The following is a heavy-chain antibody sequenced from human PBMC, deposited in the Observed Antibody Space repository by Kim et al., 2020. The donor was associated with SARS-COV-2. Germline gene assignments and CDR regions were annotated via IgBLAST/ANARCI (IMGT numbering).Heavy chain of an antibody. CDR1: GYTFTSYG. CDR3: ARDEGPPYSGYELKGLYYYYGMDV. CDR2: ISAYNGNT. V-gene: IGHV1-18*01. Sequence: ASVKVSCKASGYTFTSYGISWVRQAPGQGLEWMGWISAYNGNTNYAQKLQGRVTMTTDTSTSTAYMELRSLRSDDTAVYYCARDEGPPYSGYELKGLYYYYGMDVWGQGTTVTVSS. D-gene: IGHD5-12*01. J-gene: IGHJ6*02.